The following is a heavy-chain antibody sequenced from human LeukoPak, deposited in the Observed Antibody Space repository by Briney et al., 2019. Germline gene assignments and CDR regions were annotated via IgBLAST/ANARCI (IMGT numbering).Heavy chain of an antibody. J-gene: IGHJ5*02. D-gene: IGHD3-10*01. CDR2: IYYSGST. Sequence: SETLSLTCTVSGGSISSYYWTWIRQPAGKGLEWIGYIYYSGSTNYNPSLKSRVTISVDTSKNQFSLKLSSVTAADTAVYYCARHSNYGSGSYYRYWFDPWGQGTLVTVSS. CDR1: GGSISSYY. CDR3: ARHSNYGSGSYYRYWFDP. V-gene: IGHV4-59*08.